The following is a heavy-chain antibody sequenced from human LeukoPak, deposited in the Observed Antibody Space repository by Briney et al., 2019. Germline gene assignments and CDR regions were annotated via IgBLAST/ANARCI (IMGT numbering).Heavy chain of an antibody. V-gene: IGHV4-30-4*07. CDR3: ARGRFNRSGYYFHYYYYYMDV. D-gene: IGHD3-22*01. J-gene: IGHJ6*03. CDR2: IYYSGST. CDR1: GGSISSGGYS. Sequence: PSETLSLTCAVSGGSISSGGYSWSWILQPPGKGLEWIGYIYYSGSTYYDPSLKSRVTISVDTSKNDFSLKLSSVTAADTAVYYCARGRFNRSGYYFHYYYYYMDVWGKGTTVTVSS.